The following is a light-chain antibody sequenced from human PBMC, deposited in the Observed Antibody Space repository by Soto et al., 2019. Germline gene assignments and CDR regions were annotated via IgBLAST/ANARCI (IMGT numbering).Light chain of an antibody. CDR2: GAS. Sequence: EIVMTQSPATLSVSPGERATLSCRASQTVSSNLAWYQQKPGQAPRLLIHGASTRAAGIPARFSGSGSGTEFTPTITRLQSEVFAVYYCEKYNDWPPFTLGPGTRVDIK. J-gene: IGKJ3*01. CDR1: QTVSSN. CDR3: EKYNDWPPFT. V-gene: IGKV3-15*01.